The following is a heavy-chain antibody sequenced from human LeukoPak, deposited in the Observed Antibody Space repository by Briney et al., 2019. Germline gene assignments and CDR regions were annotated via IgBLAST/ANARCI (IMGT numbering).Heavy chain of an antibody. CDR1: GFTLSSYW. Sequence: PGGSLRLSCAASGFTLSSYWMSWVRQAPGKGLEWVANIKQDGSEKYYVDSVKGRFTISRDNAKNSLYLQMNSLRAEDTAVYYCARAITLLLWGQGTMVTVSS. CDR3: ARAITLLL. CDR2: IKQDGSEK. D-gene: IGHD2-15*01. J-gene: IGHJ3*01. V-gene: IGHV3-7*01.